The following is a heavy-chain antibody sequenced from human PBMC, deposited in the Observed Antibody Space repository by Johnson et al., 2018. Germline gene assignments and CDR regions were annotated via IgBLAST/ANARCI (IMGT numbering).Heavy chain of an antibody. CDR3: ARDGTEDAFDI. CDR1: GFTFSSYA. Sequence: VQLVESGGGVVQPGRSLRLSCAASGFTFSSYAMHWVRQAPGKGLEWVAVISYDGSNKYYADSVKGRFTISRDNSKNTLYLQMNSLRAEDTAVYYCARDGTEDAFDIWGQGTMVTVSS. V-gene: IGHV3-30-3*01. J-gene: IGHJ3*02. D-gene: IGHD2-8*02. CDR2: ISYDGSNK.